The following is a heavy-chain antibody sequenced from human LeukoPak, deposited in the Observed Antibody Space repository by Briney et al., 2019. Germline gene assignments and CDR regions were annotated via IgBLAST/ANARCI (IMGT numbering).Heavy chain of an antibody. CDR3: ARVGGSSNFDY. J-gene: IGHJ4*02. Sequence: GASVKVSCTSSGYTFTSFGVTWVRQAPGPGLEWMGWITTYHVNTKYAQKFHGRVTMTTDTSTSTVYMELRSLTSDDTAVYYCARVGGSSNFDYWGQGTPVTVSS. V-gene: IGHV1-18*01. D-gene: IGHD1-26*01. CDR2: ITTYHVNT. CDR1: GYTFTSFG.